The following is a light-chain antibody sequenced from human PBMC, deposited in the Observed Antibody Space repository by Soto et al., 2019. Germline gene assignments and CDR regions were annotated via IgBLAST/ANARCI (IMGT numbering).Light chain of an antibody. V-gene: IGLV1-51*01. J-gene: IGLJ1*01. Sequence: QSVMTQPPSVSAAPGQKVTISCSGSSYNIGGNSVSWYQQLPGTAPKLLIYDDNKRPSGIPDRFPGSKSGTSATLGITGFQTGDEADYYCGSWDSSLSAYVSGTGTKLTVL. CDR3: GSWDSSLSAYV. CDR1: SYNIGGNS. CDR2: DDN.